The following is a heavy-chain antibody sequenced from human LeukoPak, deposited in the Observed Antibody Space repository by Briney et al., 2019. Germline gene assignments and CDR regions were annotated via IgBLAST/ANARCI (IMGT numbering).Heavy chain of an antibody. J-gene: IGHJ6*02. V-gene: IGHV3-33*05. CDR2: ISYDGSNK. CDR1: GFTFSRSG. Sequence: GGSLRPSCTASGFTFSRSGTHWVRQAPGKGLEWVADISYDGSNKYYEDSVKGRFTISRDNAKNSLYLQMNSLRDEDTAVYYCASAIASYCSGGSCYPPFDYYYGMYVWGQGTTVTVSS. D-gene: IGHD2-15*01. CDR3: ASAIASYCSGGSCYPPFDYYYGMYV.